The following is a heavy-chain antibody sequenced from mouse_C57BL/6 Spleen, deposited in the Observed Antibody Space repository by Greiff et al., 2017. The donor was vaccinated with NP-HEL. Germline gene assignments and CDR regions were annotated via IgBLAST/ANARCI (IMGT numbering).Heavy chain of an antibody. V-gene: IGHV5-17*01. D-gene: IGHD1-1*01. Sequence: EVHLVESGGGLVKPGGSLKLSCAASGFTFSDYGMHWVRQAPEKGLEWVAYISSGSSTIYYADTVKGRFTISRDNAKNTLFLQMTSLRSEDTAMYYCARPPTVVAPDWFAYWGQGTLVTVSA. CDR2: ISSGSSTI. CDR3: ARPPTVVAPDWFAY. J-gene: IGHJ3*01. CDR1: GFTFSDYG.